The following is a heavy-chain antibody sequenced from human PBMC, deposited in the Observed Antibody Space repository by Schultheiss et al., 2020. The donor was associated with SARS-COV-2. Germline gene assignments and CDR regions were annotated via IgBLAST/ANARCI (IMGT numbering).Heavy chain of an antibody. J-gene: IGHJ4*02. CDR1: GFTFDDYA. V-gene: IGHV3-9*01. D-gene: IGHD2-8*01. Sequence: GGSLRLSCAASGFTFDDYAMHWVRQAPGKGLEWVSGISWNSGSIGYADSVKGRFTISRDNAKNSLYLQMNSLRAEDTAVYYCARGGVYATHFDYWGQGTLVTVSS. CDR2: ISWNSGSI. CDR3: ARGGVYATHFDY.